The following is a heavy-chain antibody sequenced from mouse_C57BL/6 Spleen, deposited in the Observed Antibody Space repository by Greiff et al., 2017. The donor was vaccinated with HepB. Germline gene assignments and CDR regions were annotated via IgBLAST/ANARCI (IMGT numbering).Heavy chain of an antibody. CDR3: ARDPITTVVEDYAMDY. Sequence: EVHLVESGPGLVKPSQSLSLTCSVTGYSITSGYYWNWIRQFPGNKLEWMGYISYDGSNNYNPSLKNRISITRDTSKNQFFLKLNSVTTEDTATYYCARDPITTVVEDYAMDYWGQGTSVTVSS. J-gene: IGHJ4*01. D-gene: IGHD1-1*01. CDR1: GYSITSGYY. CDR2: ISYDGSN. V-gene: IGHV3-6*01.